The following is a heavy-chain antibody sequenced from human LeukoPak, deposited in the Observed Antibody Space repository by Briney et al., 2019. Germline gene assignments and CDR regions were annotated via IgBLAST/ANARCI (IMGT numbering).Heavy chain of an antibody. CDR3: AKLVGRLPIDR. Sequence: QAGGSLRLSCVASGFTFSSYAMSWVRQAPGKGLEWVATISGSGDTTYYAYSVKGRFIISRDNSKNSLYLQMDRLGVEDTALYYCAKLVGRLPIDRWGQGTVVTVSA. V-gene: IGHV3-23*01. J-gene: IGHJ3*01. CDR2: ISGSGDTT. CDR1: GFTFSSYA. D-gene: IGHD1-26*01.